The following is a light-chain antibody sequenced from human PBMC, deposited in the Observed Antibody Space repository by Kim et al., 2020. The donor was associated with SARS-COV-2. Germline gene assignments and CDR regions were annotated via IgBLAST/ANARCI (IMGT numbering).Light chain of an antibody. CDR3: QQSYSTPRT. CDR2: AAS. V-gene: IGKV1-39*01. J-gene: IGKJ1*01. Sequence: ASVGDRVTITCRASQSISNFLNWYQQKPGKAPKLLIYAASSLQSGVPSRFSGSGSGTDFTLTISSLQPEDFATYYCQQSYSTPRTFGQGTKVDIK. CDR1: QSISNF.